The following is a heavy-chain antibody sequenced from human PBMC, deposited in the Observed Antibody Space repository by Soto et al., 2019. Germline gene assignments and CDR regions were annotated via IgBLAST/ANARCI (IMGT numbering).Heavy chain of an antibody. CDR2: SRNKANSYNT. J-gene: IGHJ4*02. CDR3: ARDTGGSYDD. CDR1: GFTFSDYY. V-gene: IGHV3-72*01. Sequence: EVQLVESGGGLVQPGGSLRLSCAASGFTFSDYYMDWVRQVPGKGLEWVGRSRNKANSYNTEYAASVKGRFSISRDGSKDSMYLQMNSLKTEDTAVYYCARDTGGSYDDWGQGALVTVSS. D-gene: IGHD1-26*01.